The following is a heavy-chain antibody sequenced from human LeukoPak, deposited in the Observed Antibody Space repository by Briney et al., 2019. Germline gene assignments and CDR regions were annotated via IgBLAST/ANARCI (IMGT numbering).Heavy chain of an antibody. CDR1: GFSLSNYA. CDR2: ISGSGGST. CDR3: AKVSTYYYDSSGYYYFDY. D-gene: IGHD3-22*01. Sequence: PGGSLRLSCVVSGFSLSNYAMSWVRQAPGKGLERVSAISGSGGSTYYADSVKGRFTISRDNSKNTLYLQMNSLRAEDTAVYYCAKVSTYYYDSSGYYYFDYWGQGTLVTVSS. V-gene: IGHV3-23*01. J-gene: IGHJ4*02.